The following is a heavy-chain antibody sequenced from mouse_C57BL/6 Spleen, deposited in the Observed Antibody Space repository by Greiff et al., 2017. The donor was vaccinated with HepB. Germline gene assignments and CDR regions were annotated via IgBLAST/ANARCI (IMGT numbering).Heavy chain of an antibody. V-gene: IGHV14-1*01. CDR2: IDPEDGDT. J-gene: IGHJ4*01. CDR1: GFNIKDYY. D-gene: IGHD1-1*01. Sequence: VQLQQSGAELVRPGASVKLSCTASGFNIKDYYMHWVKQRPEQGLEWIGRIDPEDGDTEYAPKFQGKATMTADTSSNTAYLQLSSLTSEDTAVYYCTPIYYYGSSYKAMDYWGQGTSVTVSS. CDR3: TPIYYYGSSYKAMDY.